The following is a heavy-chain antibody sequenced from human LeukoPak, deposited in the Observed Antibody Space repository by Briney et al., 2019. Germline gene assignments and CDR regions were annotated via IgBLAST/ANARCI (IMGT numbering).Heavy chain of an antibody. D-gene: IGHD5-24*01. CDR2: IYYSGST. CDR3: ARLGRDGYNSDY. V-gene: IGHV4-59*08. J-gene: IGHJ4*02. CDR1: GGSISSYY. Sequence: PSETLSPTCTVSGGSISSYYWSWIRQPPGKGLEWIGYIYYSGSTNYNPSLKSRVTISADTSKNQFSLKLSSVTAADTAVYYCARLGRDGYNSDYWGQGTLVTVSS.